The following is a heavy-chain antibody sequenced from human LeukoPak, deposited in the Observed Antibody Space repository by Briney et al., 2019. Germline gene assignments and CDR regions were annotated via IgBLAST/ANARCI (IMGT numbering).Heavy chain of an antibody. CDR1: GFTFSSYA. V-gene: IGHV3-23*01. CDR2: FRGSGVAT. D-gene: IGHD2-8*02. J-gene: IGHJ4*02. Sequence: GGSLRLSCAASGFTFSSYAMNWVRQAPGKGLKWVSGFRGSGVATFYADSVKGRFTISRDNSKNTLYLQMNSLRAEDTAVYYCATYRQVLLPFESWGQGTLVTVSS. CDR3: ATYRQVLLPFES.